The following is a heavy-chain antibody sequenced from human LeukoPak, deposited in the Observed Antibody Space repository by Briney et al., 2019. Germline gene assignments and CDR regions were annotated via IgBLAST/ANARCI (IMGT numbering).Heavy chain of an antibody. CDR3: AIPKQWLKYYFDY. CDR1: GFTVSTNS. CDR2: IYSDNT. D-gene: IGHD6-19*01. J-gene: IGHJ4*02. V-gene: IGHV3-66*02. Sequence: GGSLRLSCTVSGFTVSTNSMSWVRQAPGKGLEWVSFIYSDNTHYSDSVKGRFTISRDNSKNTLYLQMNSLRADDTAEYYCAIPKQWLKYYFDYWGQGTLVTVSS.